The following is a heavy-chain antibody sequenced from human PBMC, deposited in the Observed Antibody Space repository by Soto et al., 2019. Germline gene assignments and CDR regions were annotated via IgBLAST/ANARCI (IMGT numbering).Heavy chain of an antibody. D-gene: IGHD4-17*01. CDR1: GGSISRSHNF. J-gene: IGHJ4*02. CDR3: ARYYGDYKNYFDY. Sequence: QLQLQESGPGLVKPSDTLSLTCTVTGGSISRSHNFLGWIRQPPGKGLELIGSIFYSGTTYTNPSLNSRVTLSVDTSKNQFSLKLNSVTAADTAVYYCARYYGDYKNYFDYWGQGTLVTVSS. V-gene: IGHV4-39*01. CDR2: IFYSGTT.